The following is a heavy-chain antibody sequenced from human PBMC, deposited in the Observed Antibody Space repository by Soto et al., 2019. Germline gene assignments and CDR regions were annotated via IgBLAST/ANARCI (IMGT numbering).Heavy chain of an antibody. V-gene: IGHV1-18*01. CDR1: GYTFTSYG. Sequence: GASVKVSCKASGYTFTSYGINWVRQAPGQGLEWMGWISAYNGNTIYAQNFQGRVTMTTDTSSGTAYVELRSLKSDDTAVYYCAREPKRSTGFGSDTTFDYWGQGTLVTVSS. J-gene: IGHJ4*02. CDR3: AREPKRSTGFGSDTTFDY. CDR2: ISAYNGNT. D-gene: IGHD6-25*01.